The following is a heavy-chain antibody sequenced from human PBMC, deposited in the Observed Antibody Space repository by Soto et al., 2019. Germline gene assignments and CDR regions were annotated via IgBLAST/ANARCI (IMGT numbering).Heavy chain of an antibody. V-gene: IGHV3-30*18. J-gene: IGHJ4*02. CDR3: AKGGRQWLVTSDFNY. D-gene: IGHD6-19*01. Sequence: GGSLRLSCAASGFTFSDYAMHWVRQAPGKGLEWVAVVSYDGRNTHYADSVKGRFTISRDSSKNTVSLEMTSLRAEDTAVYYCAKGGRQWLVTSDFNYWGQGALVTVSS. CDR1: GFTFSDYA. CDR2: VSYDGRNT.